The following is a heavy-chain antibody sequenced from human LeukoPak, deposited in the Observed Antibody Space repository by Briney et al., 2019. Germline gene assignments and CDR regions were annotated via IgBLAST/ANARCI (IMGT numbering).Heavy chain of an antibody. CDR2: INPNSGDT. CDR3: ATQRGSYLWGTDFDY. V-gene: IGHV1-2*02. J-gene: IGHJ4*02. CDR1: GYTFTGYY. D-gene: IGHD3-16*01. Sequence: ASVKVSRKASGYTFTGYYMHWVRQAPGQGLEWMGWINPNSGDTKYAQKFQGRVTMTRDTSISTAYMELSSLRSDDTAVYYCATQRGSYLWGTDFDYWGQGTLVTVSS.